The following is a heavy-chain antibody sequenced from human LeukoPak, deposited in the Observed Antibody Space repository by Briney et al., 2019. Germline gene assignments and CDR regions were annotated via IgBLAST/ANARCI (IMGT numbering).Heavy chain of an antibody. Sequence: PGGSLRLSCAACGFTVNSNYMRWVRQPRGKGGEWVSVIYSGGSTYYADSGMGRFTIARDNSKNTLYLQMNSLRAEETAVYYCARYGRVAATPWYFDLWGPGTLVTVSS. V-gene: IGHV3-53*01. CDR1: GFTVNSNY. J-gene: IGHJ2*01. CDR3: ARYGRVAATPWYFDL. CDR2: IYSGGST. D-gene: IGHD2-15*01.